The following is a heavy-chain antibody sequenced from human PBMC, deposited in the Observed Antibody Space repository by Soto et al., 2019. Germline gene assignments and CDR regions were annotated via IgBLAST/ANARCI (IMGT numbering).Heavy chain of an antibody. J-gene: IGHJ6*02. D-gene: IGHD4-17*01. Sequence: VGSLRLSCAASGFTFSSYAMHWVRQAPGKGLEWVAVISYDGSNKYYADSVKGRFTISRDNSKNTLYLQMNSLRAEDTAVYYCARDNSYGDYVRVYYYGMDVWGQGTTVTVSS. CDR1: GFTFSSYA. CDR2: ISYDGSNK. CDR3: ARDNSYGDYVRVYYYGMDV. V-gene: IGHV3-30-3*01.